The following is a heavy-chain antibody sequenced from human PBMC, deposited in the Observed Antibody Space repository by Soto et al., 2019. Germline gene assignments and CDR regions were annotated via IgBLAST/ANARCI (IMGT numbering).Heavy chain of an antibody. Sequence: QITLKESGPTLVKPTQPLTLTCTFSGFSLSTSGVYVGWIRQPPGKALEWLALIYWDDDKRHSPSLKSRLTITKDTPKTPVVLTMTTMDPVDAATSYCAHRPPPKAAAESICDFWGQGTLVTVSS. CDR1: GFSLSTSGVY. D-gene: IGHD6-13*01. J-gene: IGHJ4*02. V-gene: IGHV2-5*02. CDR3: AHRPPPKAAAESICDF. CDR2: IYWDDDK.